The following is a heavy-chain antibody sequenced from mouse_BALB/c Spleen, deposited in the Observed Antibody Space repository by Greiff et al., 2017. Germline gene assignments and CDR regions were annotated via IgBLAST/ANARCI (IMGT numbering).Heavy chain of an antibody. J-gene: IGHJ2*01. V-gene: IGHV1-80*01. CDR2: IYPGDGDT. CDR3: ARWDEKDYYAMDY. CDR1: GYAFSSYW. Sequence: QVQLQQSGAELVRPGSSVKISCKASGYAFSSYWMNWVKQRPGQGLEWIGQIYPGDGDTNYNGKFKGKATLTADKSSSTAYMQLSSLTSEDSAVYFCARWDEKDYYAMDYWGQGTTLTVSS. D-gene: IGHD1-1*02.